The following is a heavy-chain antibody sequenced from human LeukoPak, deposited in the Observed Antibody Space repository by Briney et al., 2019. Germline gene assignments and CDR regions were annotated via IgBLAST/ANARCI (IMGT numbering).Heavy chain of an antibody. CDR3: ARHYSSGYELDVDY. Sequence: PSETLSLTCTVSGDSIKTSSYYWGWIRQPPGKGLEWIGSVYYSGSTYYNPSLKSRLTISVDTSKNQFSLNLSSVTAADTAVYFCARHYSSGYELDVDYCGQGTLVTVSS. J-gene: IGHJ4*02. V-gene: IGHV4-39*01. CDR2: VYYSGST. CDR1: GDSIKTSSYY. D-gene: IGHD3-22*01.